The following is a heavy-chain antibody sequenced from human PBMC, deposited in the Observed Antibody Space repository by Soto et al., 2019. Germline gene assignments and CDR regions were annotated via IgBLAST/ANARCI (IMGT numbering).Heavy chain of an antibody. Sequence: QVQLAQSGADVKKPGASITVSCKASGYSFSTNGVSWVRQAPGQGLEWMGWISANTGDTLYAEKFEDRITLTAATPTTTAYMELRSLRPDDTATYFCATDKGDFTFGPWGQGTLITVSS. CDR3: ATDKGDFTFGP. J-gene: IGHJ5*02. V-gene: IGHV1-18*04. CDR1: GYSFSTNG. CDR2: ISANTGDT. D-gene: IGHD3-3*01.